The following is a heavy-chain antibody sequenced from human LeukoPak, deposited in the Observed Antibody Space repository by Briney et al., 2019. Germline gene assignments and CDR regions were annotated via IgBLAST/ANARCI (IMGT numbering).Heavy chain of an antibody. J-gene: IGHJ3*02. Sequence: SETLSLTCTVSGGSISSSSYYWGWIRQPPRKGLEWIGSIYYSGSTYYNPSLKSRVTISVDTSKNQFSLKLSSVTAADTAVYYCARHGGIVGAFDAFDIWGQGTMVTVSS. D-gene: IGHD1-26*01. CDR2: IYYSGST. CDR3: ARHGGIVGAFDAFDI. V-gene: IGHV4-39*01. CDR1: GGSISSSSYY.